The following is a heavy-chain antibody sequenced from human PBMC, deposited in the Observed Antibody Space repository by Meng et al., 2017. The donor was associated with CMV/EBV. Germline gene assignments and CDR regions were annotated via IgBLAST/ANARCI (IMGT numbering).Heavy chain of an antibody. CDR3: ARDPIAARPGGYYYYYGMDV. V-gene: IGHV4-59*01. CDR2: IYYSGST. D-gene: IGHD6-6*01. CDR1: GGSISSYY. Sequence: GSLRLSCTVSGGSISSYYWSWIRQPPGKGLEWTGYIYYSGSTNYNPSLKSRVTISVDTSKDQFSLKLSSVTAADTAVYYCARDPIAARPGGYYYYYGMDVWGQGTTVTVSS. J-gene: IGHJ6*02.